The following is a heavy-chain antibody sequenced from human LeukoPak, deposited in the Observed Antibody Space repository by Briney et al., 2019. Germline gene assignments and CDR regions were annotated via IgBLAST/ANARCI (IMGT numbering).Heavy chain of an antibody. D-gene: IGHD6-13*01. CDR3: AILPGYSSGWYEVNY. J-gene: IGHJ4*02. CDR1: GFTFSSYA. V-gene: IGHV3-23*01. CDR2: ISGSGGST. Sequence: PGGSLRLSCAASGFTFSSYAMSWVRQAPGKGLEGVSGISGSGGSTYYADSVKGRFTISRDNSRNTLYLQMTSPRAEDTAVYYCAILPGYSSGWYEVNYWGQGTLVTVSS.